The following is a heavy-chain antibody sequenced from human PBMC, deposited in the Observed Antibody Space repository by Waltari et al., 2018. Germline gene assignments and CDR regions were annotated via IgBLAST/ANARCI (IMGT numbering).Heavy chain of an antibody. CDR3: AKDPVGVRGMRTFDS. Sequence: EEQLLQSGGKLVQPGGSLRPPCAASGFPFRSQTLGWVRQAPGKGLEWVSSINKNGGETNYAESLKGRFTISIDNSQNTLFLQLSSLRADDTATYYCAKDPVGVRGMRTFDSWGQGTLVTVAS. D-gene: IGHD3-10*01. V-gene: IGHV3-23*01. J-gene: IGHJ4*02. CDR1: GFPFRSQT. CDR2: INKNGGET.